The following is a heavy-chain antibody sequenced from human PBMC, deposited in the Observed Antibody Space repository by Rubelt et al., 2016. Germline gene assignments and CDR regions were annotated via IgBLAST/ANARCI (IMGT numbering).Heavy chain of an antibody. V-gene: IGHV4-59*01. J-gene: IGHJ3*02. D-gene: IGHD5-24*01. CDR2: IYYSGST. CDR3: ARVAVSRDGYNGYAFDI. Sequence: QVQLQESGPGLVKPSETLSLTCTVSGGSISGYYWSWIRQPPGKGLEWIGYIYYSGSTNYNPSLKSRVTISVDTSKNLFSLKLSSVTAADTAVFYCARVAVSRDGYNGYAFDIWGQGTMVTVSS. CDR1: GGSISGYY.